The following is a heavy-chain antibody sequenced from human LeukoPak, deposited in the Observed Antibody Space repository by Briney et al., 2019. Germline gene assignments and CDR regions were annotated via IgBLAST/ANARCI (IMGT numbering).Heavy chain of an antibody. D-gene: IGHD6-19*01. CDR1: GYTFSSYW. V-gene: IGHV5-51*01. CDR2: IYPGDSDT. CDR3: ARNLGYSSGWYSDY. J-gene: IGHJ4*02. Sequence: PGESLKISCKGSGYTFSSYWIGWVRQMPGKGLEWMGIIYPGDSDTRYSPSFKGQVTMSADKSINTAYLQWSSLKASDTVMYYCARNLGYSSGWYSDYWGQGTLVTVSS.